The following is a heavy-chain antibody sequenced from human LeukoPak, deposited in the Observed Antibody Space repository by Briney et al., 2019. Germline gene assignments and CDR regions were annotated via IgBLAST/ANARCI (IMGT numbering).Heavy chain of an antibody. CDR2: ISGGSSFT. D-gene: IGHD2-2*02. V-gene: IGHV3-21*01. J-gene: IGHJ5*02. CDR3: ARTGVPAAIVRWFDP. CDR1: GFSFSSFS. Sequence: GGSLRLSCAASGFSFSSFSMNWVRQAPGKGLEWVSYISGGSSFTYYVDSVKGRFTISRDNAKNSLYLQMNSLRAEDTAVYYCARTGVPAAIVRWFDPWGQGTLVTVSS.